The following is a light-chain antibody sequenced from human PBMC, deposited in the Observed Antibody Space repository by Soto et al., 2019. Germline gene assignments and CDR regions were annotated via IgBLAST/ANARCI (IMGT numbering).Light chain of an antibody. CDR3: QQYGSSPLIT. CDR2: GAS. V-gene: IGKV3-20*01. Sequence: DIVLTQSPGTLSLSPGERATLSCRASQSVSSPYLAWYQQKPGQAPRLLIYGASSRATGIPDRFSGSGSGTDFTLTISRLEPEDFAVYYCQQYGSSPLITFGPGTKVDIK. J-gene: IGKJ3*01. CDR1: QSVSSPY.